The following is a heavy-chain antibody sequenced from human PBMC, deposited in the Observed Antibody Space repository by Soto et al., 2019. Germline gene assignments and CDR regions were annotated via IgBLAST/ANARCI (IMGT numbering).Heavy chain of an antibody. CDR1: GFTFSSFA. D-gene: IGHD2-2*01. CDR2: ISRSGGTT. CDR3: AKASLLVPCGYYFYMDV. J-gene: IGHJ6*03. Sequence: EVQLLESGGGLVQPGGSLRLSCAASGFTFSSFALNCVSQAPGKRLEWVSTISRSGGTTYYADSVKGRFTISRDNSKNTLYPQMNSLRAEDTAVYYCAKASLLVPCGYYFYMDVWGKGTTVTVSS. V-gene: IGHV3-23*01.